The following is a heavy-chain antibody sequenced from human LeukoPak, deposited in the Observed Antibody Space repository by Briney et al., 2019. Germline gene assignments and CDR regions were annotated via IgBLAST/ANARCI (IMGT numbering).Heavy chain of an antibody. CDR2: ISSSSSYI. CDR1: GFTFSSYS. V-gene: IGHV3-21*01. J-gene: IGHJ4*02. D-gene: IGHD3-22*01. Sequence: PGGSLRLSCAASGFTFSSYSMNWVRQAPGKGLEWVSSISSSSSYIYYADSVKGRFTVSRDNAKNSLYLQMNSLRAEDTAVYYCARGPFYDSSGKSLDYWGQGTLVTVSS. CDR3: ARGPFYDSSGKSLDY.